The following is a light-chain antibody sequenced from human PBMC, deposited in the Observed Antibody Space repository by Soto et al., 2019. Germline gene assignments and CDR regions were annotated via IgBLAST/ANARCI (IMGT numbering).Light chain of an antibody. J-gene: IGKJ2*01. Sequence: DIQMTQSPSTLSASVGDRVTITCRASQSTSIWLAWYQQKPGKAPKLLIYKASSLESGVPSRFSGSGSGTEFTLTISSLQPDDFATYYCQQYNSYSRTFGHGTKLEIK. CDR1: QSTSIW. V-gene: IGKV1-5*03. CDR3: QQYNSYSRT. CDR2: KAS.